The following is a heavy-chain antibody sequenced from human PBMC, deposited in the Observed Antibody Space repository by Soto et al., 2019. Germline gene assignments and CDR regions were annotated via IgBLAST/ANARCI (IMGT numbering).Heavy chain of an antibody. Sequence: SETLSLTCTVSGGSISSYYWSWIRQPPGKGLEWIGYIYYSGSTNYNPSLKSRVTISVDTSKNQFSLKLSSVTAADTAVYYCARVRLYDILTGYQYYFDYWGQGTLVTVSS. V-gene: IGHV4-59*01. CDR1: GGSISSYY. CDR2: IYYSGST. J-gene: IGHJ4*02. D-gene: IGHD3-9*01. CDR3: ARVRLYDILTGYQYYFDY.